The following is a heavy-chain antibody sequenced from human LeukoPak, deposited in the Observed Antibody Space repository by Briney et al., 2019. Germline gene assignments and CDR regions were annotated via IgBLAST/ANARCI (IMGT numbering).Heavy chain of an antibody. D-gene: IGHD6-13*01. Sequence: PGGSLRLSCAASGFTFDDYGMSWVRQAPGKGLEWVSGINWNGGSTGYADSVKGRFTISRDNAKNSLYLQMNSLGAEDTAFYYCVKVTAAGFVDHWGQGTLVTVSS. CDR3: VKVTAAGFVDH. V-gene: IGHV3-20*04. CDR1: GFTFDDYG. J-gene: IGHJ4*02. CDR2: INWNGGST.